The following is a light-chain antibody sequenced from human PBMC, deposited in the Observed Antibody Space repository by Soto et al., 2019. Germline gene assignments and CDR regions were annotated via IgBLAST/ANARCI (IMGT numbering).Light chain of an antibody. Sequence: EIVMTQSPATLSVSPGEGATLSCRASQSVSSNLAWYQQKPGQAPRLIVYGAYRRVMGIPARFSGSGSGTEFTLTISSLQSEDFAVYYCQQYDNGPPLTCGGGTKVDI. CDR2: GAY. V-gene: IGKV3-15*01. J-gene: IGKJ4*01. CDR1: QSVSSN. CDR3: QQYDNGPPLT.